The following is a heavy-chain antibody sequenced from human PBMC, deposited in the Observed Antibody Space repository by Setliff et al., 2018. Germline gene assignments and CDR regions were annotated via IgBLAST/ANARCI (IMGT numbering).Heavy chain of an antibody. CDR3: ARGGGAPYSLAPYYHMDV. Sequence: ASVKVSCKTSAYSFSGYYIHWVRQAPGQGLEWMGWINPNSGGTKYAQKFQGRVTMTRDTAISTVYMELSRLRSDDTALYYCARGGGAPYSLAPYYHMDVWGKGTTVTVSS. D-gene: IGHD6-13*01. J-gene: IGHJ6*03. V-gene: IGHV1-2*02. CDR2: INPNSGGT. CDR1: AYSFSGYY.